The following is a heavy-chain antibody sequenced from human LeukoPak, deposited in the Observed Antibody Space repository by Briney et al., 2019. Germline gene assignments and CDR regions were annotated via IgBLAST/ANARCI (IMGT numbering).Heavy chain of an antibody. V-gene: IGHV4-39*01. J-gene: IGHJ4*02. CDR3: ARHAWVGRTGFDY. Sequence: SETLSLTCIVSGGSITSRSFYWGWIRQPPGKGLEWIGSIYYSGTTHYNPSPKSRATLSVDTSKNQFSLNLSSVTAPDTAVYYCARHAWVGRTGFDYWGRGTLVTVSS. CDR1: GGSITSRSFY. D-gene: IGHD2-8*02. CDR2: IYYSGTT.